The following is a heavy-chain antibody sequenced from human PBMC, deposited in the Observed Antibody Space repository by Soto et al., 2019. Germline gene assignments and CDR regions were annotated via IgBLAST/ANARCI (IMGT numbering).Heavy chain of an antibody. CDR1: GGSFSGYY. Sequence: QVQLQQWGAGLLKPSETLSLTCAVYGGSFSGYYWSWIRQPPGKGLEWIGEINHSGSTNYNPSLKSRVTISVDTSKNQFSLKLSSVTAADTAVYYCARDRLPYYYDSGGYFDYWGQGTLVTVSS. D-gene: IGHD3-22*01. J-gene: IGHJ4*02. CDR2: INHSGST. CDR3: ARDRLPYYYDSGGYFDY. V-gene: IGHV4-34*01.